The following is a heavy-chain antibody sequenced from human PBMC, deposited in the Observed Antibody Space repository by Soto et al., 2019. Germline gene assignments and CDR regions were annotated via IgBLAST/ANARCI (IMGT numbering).Heavy chain of an antibody. CDR2: IYYSGST. CDR3: ERHWYVPTVTTDWFDP. Sequence: SETLSLTCTVSGGSISSSSYYWGWIRQPPGKGLEWIGSIYYSGSTYYNPSLKSRVTISVDTSKNQFSLKLSSVTAADTAVYYCERHWYVPTVTTDWFDPWGQGTLVTVSS. J-gene: IGHJ5*02. D-gene: IGHD4-17*01. CDR1: GGSISSSSYY. V-gene: IGHV4-39*01.